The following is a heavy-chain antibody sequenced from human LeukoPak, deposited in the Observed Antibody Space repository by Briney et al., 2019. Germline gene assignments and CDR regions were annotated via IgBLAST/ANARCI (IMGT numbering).Heavy chain of an antibody. CDR1: GGTFSSYA. CDR3: ARAPYSSGGSTNYYYYYYMDV. D-gene: IGHD6-19*01. Sequence: SVKVSCKASGGTFSSYAISWVRQAPGQGLERMGGIIPIFGSANYAQKFQGRVTITADESTSTAYMELSSLRSEDTALYYCARAPYSSGGSTNYYYYYYMDVWGKGTTVTVSS. J-gene: IGHJ6*03. CDR2: IIPIFGSA. V-gene: IGHV1-69*13.